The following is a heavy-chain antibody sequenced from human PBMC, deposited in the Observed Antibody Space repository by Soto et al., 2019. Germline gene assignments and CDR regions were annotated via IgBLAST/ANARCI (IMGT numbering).Heavy chain of an antibody. J-gene: IGHJ4*02. CDR1: GFTFSNYW. CDR3: ARDGLMHGPDMDQ. Sequence: EVQLVESGGGLVQPGGSVRLSCAASGFTFSNYWMHWVRQTPGKGLVWVSRVGSDGRGATYADSVKGRFTISRDNAKKTLYLQMDSLRVEYTAMYPCARDGLMHGPDMDQWGQGILVTVSS. D-gene: IGHD3-16*01. CDR2: VGSDGRGA. V-gene: IGHV3-74*01.